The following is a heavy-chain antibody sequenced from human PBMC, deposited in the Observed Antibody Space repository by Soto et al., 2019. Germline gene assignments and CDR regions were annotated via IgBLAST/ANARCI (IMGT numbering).Heavy chain of an antibody. CDR1: GYSFTSYV. CDR2: INAYNGNT. D-gene: IGHD5-18*01. V-gene: IGHV1-18*01. J-gene: IGHJ4*02. CDR3: ARDVGYGLIDY. Sequence: ASLKVSCKASGYSFTSYVISWGRQAPGQGLEWMGWINAYNGNTNYAQKLQGRVTMTTDTSTSTAYMELRSLRSDDTAVYYCARDVGYGLIDYWGQGTLVTVSS.